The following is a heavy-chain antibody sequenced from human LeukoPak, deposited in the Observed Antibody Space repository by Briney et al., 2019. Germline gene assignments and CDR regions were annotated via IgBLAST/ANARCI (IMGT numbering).Heavy chain of an antibody. J-gene: IGHJ4*02. D-gene: IGHD4-11*01. CDR3: ANQAYSQFDY. V-gene: IGHV3-7*01. Sequence: GGSLRLSCVASGFAFSSYWMSWVRKAPGKGLELVANISPDGSAEDYVDSVRGRFAISRDNATRSLYLQMNSLSPEDTAVYYCANQAYSQFDYWGQGTLVSVSS. CDR1: GFAFSSYW. CDR2: ISPDGSAE.